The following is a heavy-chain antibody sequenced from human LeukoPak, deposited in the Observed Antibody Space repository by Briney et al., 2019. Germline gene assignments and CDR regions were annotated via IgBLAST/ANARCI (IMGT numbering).Heavy chain of an antibody. V-gene: IGHV4-61*02. CDR1: GGSLSSGCYY. CDR2: IYTSGST. D-gene: IGHD3-16*02. CDR3: AYDYVWGSYRPPFDP. J-gene: IGHJ5*02. Sequence: PSETLSLTCTLAGGSLSSGCYYWSWIRQPAGKGLEWISLIYTSGSTNYNPSLKSRVTISVDTSKNQFSLKLSSVTAADTAVYYCAYDYVWGSYRPPFDPWGQGTLVTVSS.